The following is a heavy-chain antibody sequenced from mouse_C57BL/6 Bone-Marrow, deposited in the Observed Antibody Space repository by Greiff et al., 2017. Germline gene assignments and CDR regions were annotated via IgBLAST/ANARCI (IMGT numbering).Heavy chain of an antibody. CDR1: GYTFTDYE. V-gene: IGHV1-15*01. CDR3: TRRDYGSSFDY. J-gene: IGHJ2*01. CDR2: IDPETGGT. D-gene: IGHD1-1*01. Sequence: VQLVESGAELVRPGASVTLFCKASGYTFTDYEMHWVKQTPVHGLEWIGAIDPETGGTAYNQKFKGKAILTADKSSSTAYMELRSLTSEDSAVYYCTRRDYGSSFDYWGQGTTLTVSS.